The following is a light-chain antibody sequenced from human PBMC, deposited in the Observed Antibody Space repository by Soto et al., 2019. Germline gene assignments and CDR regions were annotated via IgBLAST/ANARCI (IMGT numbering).Light chain of an antibody. CDR3: QQRPNWPLT. CDR1: QSINSH. CDR2: DAS. V-gene: IGKV3-11*01. J-gene: IGKJ4*01. Sequence: EIVLTQSPATLSVSPGERATLSCRASQSINSHLVWYQQKPGQAPRLLMYDASNRATSIPARFSGSGSGTDFTLTISSLEPEDVAVYYCQQRPNWPLTFGGGTKVEIK.